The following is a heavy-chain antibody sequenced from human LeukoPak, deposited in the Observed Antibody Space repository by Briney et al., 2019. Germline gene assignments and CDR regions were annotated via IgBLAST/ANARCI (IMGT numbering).Heavy chain of an antibody. CDR3: AKESGYGDYWYFDY. CDR2: ISDSGDRT. J-gene: IGHJ4*02. V-gene: IGHV3-23*01. D-gene: IGHD6-25*01. CDR1: GFTFNKYY. Sequence: GSLRLSCAASGFTFNKYYMSWVRQVPGKGLEWVSGISDSGDRTYYADSVKGRFTISRDNSKNTLYLQVNSLRAEDTAAYYCAKESGYGDYWYFDYWGQGTLVTVSS.